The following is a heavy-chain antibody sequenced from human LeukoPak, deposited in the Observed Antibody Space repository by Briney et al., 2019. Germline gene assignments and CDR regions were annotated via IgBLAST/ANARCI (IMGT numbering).Heavy chain of an antibody. CDR1: GYTFTSYD. D-gene: IGHD3-16*01. CDR3: ARVSERIMITFGGWGAFDI. CDR2: MNPNSGNT. J-gene: IGHJ3*02. V-gene: IGHV1-8*01. Sequence: GASVTVSCKASGYTFTSYDINWVRQAPGQGLEWMRWMNPNSGNTGYAQKFQGRVTMTRNTSISTAYMELSSLRSEDTAVYYCARVSERIMITFGGWGAFDIWGQGTMVTVSS.